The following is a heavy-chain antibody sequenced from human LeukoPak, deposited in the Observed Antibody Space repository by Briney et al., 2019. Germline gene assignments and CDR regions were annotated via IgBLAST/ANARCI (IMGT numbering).Heavy chain of an antibody. CDR2: ISNSGTTI. CDR1: GFTFSDYY. J-gene: IGHJ4*02. V-gene: IGHV3-11*01. D-gene: IGHD6-19*01. Sequence: GGSLRLSCAVSGFTFSDYYMNWVRQAPGKGLERLSYISNSGTTIYYADSVKGRFTISRDNAKNSLYLQMNSLTAEDTAIYYCARDGGSGWSLDFWGQGTLVTVSS. CDR3: ARDGGSGWSLDF.